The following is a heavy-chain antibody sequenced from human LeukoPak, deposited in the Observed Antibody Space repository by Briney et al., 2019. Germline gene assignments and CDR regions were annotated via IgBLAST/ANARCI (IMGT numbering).Heavy chain of an antibody. Sequence: GASVKVSCKASGYTFTSYGISWVRQAPGQGLEWMGWISAYNGNTNYAQKLQGRVTMTTDTSTSTAYMELRSLRSDDTAVYYCARDFANAGYYGSGSCFDYWGQGTLVTVSS. CDR2: ISAYNGNT. J-gene: IGHJ4*02. CDR3: ARDFANAGYYGSGSCFDY. D-gene: IGHD3-10*01. V-gene: IGHV1-18*01. CDR1: GYTFTSYG.